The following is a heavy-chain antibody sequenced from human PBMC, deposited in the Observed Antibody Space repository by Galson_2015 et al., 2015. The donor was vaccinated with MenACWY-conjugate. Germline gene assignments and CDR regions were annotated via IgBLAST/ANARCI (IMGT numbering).Heavy chain of an antibody. CDR2: AYYRGST. Sequence: ATLSLTCNISGASISGSSYYWGWIRQPPGKGLEWIVSAYYRGSTYYKSSLKSRVTISLDASQNQVSLRLSSGTAADTAVYYCVRPSAGYFGSGNHA. V-gene: IGHV4-39*01. CDR1: GASISGSSYY. D-gene: IGHD3-10*01. CDR3: VRPSAGYFGSGNHA. J-gene: IGHJ3*01.